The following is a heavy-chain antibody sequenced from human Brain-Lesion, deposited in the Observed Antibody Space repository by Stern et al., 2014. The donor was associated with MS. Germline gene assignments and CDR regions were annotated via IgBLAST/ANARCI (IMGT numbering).Heavy chain of an antibody. D-gene: IGHD2-15*01. V-gene: IGHV3-7*01. CDR3: AKGGGMRPEF. Sequence: VQLVESGGGLVQPGGSLRLSCAVSGFTFSTSWMSWFRPAPGPGLEWVATLQHDGSEKYYVNSGKGRFTISRENAKNSLYLEMDSLRVEDTAVYYCAKGGGMRPEFWGQGTLVTVSS. CDR2: LQHDGSEK. CDR1: GFTFSTSW. J-gene: IGHJ4*02.